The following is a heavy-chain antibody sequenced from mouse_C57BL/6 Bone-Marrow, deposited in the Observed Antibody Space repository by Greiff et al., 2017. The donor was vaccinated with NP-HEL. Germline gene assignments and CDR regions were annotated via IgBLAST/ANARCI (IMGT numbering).Heavy chain of an antibody. D-gene: IGHD1-1*01. Sequence: QVQLQQPGAELVKPGASVKLSCKASGYTFTSYWMHWVKQRPGQGLEWIGMIHPNSGSTNYNEKFKSKATLTVDKSSSTAYMQLSSLTSEYSAVYYCARWFYYGSSWYIGVWGTGSTVTVCS. CDR2: IHPNSGST. V-gene: IGHV1-64*01. J-gene: IGHJ1*03. CDR1: GYTFTSYW. CDR3: ARWFYYGSSWYIGV.